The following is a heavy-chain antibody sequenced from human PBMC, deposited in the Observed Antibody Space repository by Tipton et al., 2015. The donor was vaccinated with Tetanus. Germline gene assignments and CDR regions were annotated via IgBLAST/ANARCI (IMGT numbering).Heavy chain of an antibody. CDR3: AKAEYDWCFEL. CDR2: IIGSGGST. Sequence: SLRLSCAASGFTFSSYAMSWVRQAPGKGLEWVSGIIGSGGSTQYADSVKGRFTISRDNSKNTLYLQMNSLRAEDTAVYYCAKAEYDWCFELWGRGTLVSVSS. D-gene: IGHD3-16*01. J-gene: IGHJ2*01. V-gene: IGHV3-23*01. CDR1: GFTFSSYA.